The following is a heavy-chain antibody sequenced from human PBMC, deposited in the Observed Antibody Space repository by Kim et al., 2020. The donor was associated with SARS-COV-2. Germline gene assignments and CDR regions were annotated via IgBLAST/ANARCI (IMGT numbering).Heavy chain of an antibody. D-gene: IGHD2-2*01. CDR1: GLSVTRSSYY. CDR3: VRRPRAAPIDS. V-gene: IGHV4-39*01. J-gene: IGHJ5*01. CDR2: MYSGGNA. Sequence: SETLSLTCSVSGLSVTRSSYYWGWIRQSPEKGLEWIASMYSGGNANYNPSLGSRVTISLDTSQNQVSLILNSVTAADTGVFYCVRRPRAAPIDSWGRGTRVTVS.